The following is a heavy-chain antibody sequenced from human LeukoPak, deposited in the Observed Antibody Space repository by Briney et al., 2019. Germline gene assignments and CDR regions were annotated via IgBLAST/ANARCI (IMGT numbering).Heavy chain of an antibody. J-gene: IGHJ4*02. D-gene: IGHD3-3*01. CDR1: GLSFSSYW. V-gene: IGHV3-7*01. Sequence: GGSLRLSCAASGLSFSSYWMSWVRQAPGKGLEWVANIKPDGSEKYYLDSVRGRFTIARDNAKNSLYLQMNSLRAEDTAVYYCARSRPAYYDFWSGYPYWGQGTLVTVSS. CDR3: ARSRPAYYDFWSGYPY. CDR2: IKPDGSEK.